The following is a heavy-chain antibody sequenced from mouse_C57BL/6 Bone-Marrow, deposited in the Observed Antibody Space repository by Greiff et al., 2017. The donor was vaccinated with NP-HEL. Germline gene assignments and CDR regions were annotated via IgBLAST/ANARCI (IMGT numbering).Heavy chain of an antibody. D-gene: IGHD1-1*01. CDR2: ISDGGSYT. CDR1: GFTFSSYA. V-gene: IGHV5-4*01. CDR3: ARAYYYIFDY. J-gene: IGHJ2*01. Sequence: EVQLVESGGGLVKPGGSLKLSCAASGFTFSSYAMSWVRQTPEKRLEWVATISDGGSYTYYPDNVKGRFTISRDNAKNNLYLHMSHLKSENTAMYYCARAYYYIFDYWGQGTTLTVSS.